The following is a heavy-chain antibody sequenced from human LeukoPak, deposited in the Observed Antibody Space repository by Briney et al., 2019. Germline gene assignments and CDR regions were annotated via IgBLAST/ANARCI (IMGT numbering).Heavy chain of an antibody. Sequence: SEPLSLTCAAYGGAFSGYYWTWIRQPPGKGLKWIGEVNHSGSTNYNPSLKSRVTISVDTTKNQFSQRLTSVTAAHTAVYFWARGRGLRAVKTWFDPWGQGTLVTVSS. J-gene: IGHJ5*02. CDR2: VNHSGST. CDR3: ARGRGLRAVKTWFDP. V-gene: IGHV4-34*01. D-gene: IGHD3-10*01. CDR1: GGAFSGYY.